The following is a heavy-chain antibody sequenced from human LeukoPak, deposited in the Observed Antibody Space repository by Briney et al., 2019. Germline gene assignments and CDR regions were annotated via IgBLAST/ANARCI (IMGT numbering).Heavy chain of an antibody. J-gene: IGHJ5*02. D-gene: IGHD4/OR15-4a*01. V-gene: IGHV3-33*01. CDR1: GFTFSSYG. CDR2: IWYDGSNK. Sequence: GGSLRLSCAASGFTFSSYGMHWVRQAPGKGLEWVAVIWYDGSNKYYADSVKGRFSISRDNSKNTLYLQMNSLRAEDTAVYYCARGGGGETMNWFDPWGQGTLVTVSS. CDR3: ARGGGGETMNWFDP.